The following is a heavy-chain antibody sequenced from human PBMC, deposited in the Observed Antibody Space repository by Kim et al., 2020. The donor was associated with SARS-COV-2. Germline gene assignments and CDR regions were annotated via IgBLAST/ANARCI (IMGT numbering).Heavy chain of an antibody. V-gene: IGHV1-24*01. D-gene: IGHD3-22*01. CDR2: FDPEDGET. Sequence: ASVKVSCKVSGYTLTELSMHWVRQAPGKGLEWMGGFDPEDGETIYAQKFKGRVTMTEDTSTDTAYMELSSLRSEDTAVYYCATSPVVVVTPWFDPWGQGTLVTVSS. CDR3: ATSPVVVVTPWFDP. CDR1: GYTLTELS. J-gene: IGHJ5*02.